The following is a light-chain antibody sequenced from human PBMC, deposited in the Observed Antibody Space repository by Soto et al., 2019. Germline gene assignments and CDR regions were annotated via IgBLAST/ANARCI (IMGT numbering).Light chain of an antibody. CDR3: QVYGSSPKT. CDR1: QPVNSGY. V-gene: IGKV3-20*01. Sequence: IVLTQSPGTLSLSPGEGATLSCRASQPVNSGYLAWYLQKPGQAPRLLMYGVSTRDTGIPDRFSGSGAGTDFTLTISRLEPGDFAVYYCQVYGSSPKTFGQGTKVEFK. CDR2: GVS. J-gene: IGKJ1*01.